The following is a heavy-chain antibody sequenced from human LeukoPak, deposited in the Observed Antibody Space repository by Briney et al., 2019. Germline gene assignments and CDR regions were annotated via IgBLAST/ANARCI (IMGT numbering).Heavy chain of an antibody. D-gene: IGHD2-21*02. Sequence: ASVKVSCKASGGTFISYAISWVRQAPGQGLEWMGRIIPIFGIANYAQKFQGRVTITADKSTSTAYMELSSLRSEDTAVYYCATRKCGGDCYSDYYYGMDVWGQGTTVTVSS. V-gene: IGHV1-69*04. CDR2: IIPIFGIA. J-gene: IGHJ6*02. CDR3: ATRKCGGDCYSDYYYGMDV. CDR1: GGTFISYA.